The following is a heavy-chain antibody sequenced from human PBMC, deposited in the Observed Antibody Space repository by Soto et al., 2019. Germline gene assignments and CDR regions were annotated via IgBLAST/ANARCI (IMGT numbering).Heavy chain of an antibody. J-gene: IGHJ5*02. CDR1: GGSISSYY. Sequence: LETLSLTCTVSGGSISSYYWSWIRQPPGKGLEWIGYIYYSGSTNYNPSLKSRVTISVDTSKNQFSLKLSSVTAADTAVYYCARHWGTSSSGRYNWFDPWGQGTLVTVSS. D-gene: IGHD6-19*01. CDR3: ARHWGTSSSGRYNWFDP. V-gene: IGHV4-59*08. CDR2: IYYSGST.